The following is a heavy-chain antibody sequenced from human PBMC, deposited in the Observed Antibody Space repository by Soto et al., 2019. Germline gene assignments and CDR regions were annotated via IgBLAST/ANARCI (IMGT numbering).Heavy chain of an antibody. Sequence: QVQLVESGGGVVQPGRSLRLSCAASGFTFSSYGMHWVRQAPGEGLEWVAVISYDGSNKYYADYVKGRFTISRDNSKNTLYLQMNSLRAEDTAVYYCAKDRRKVVVAAPFDYWGQGTLVTVSS. CDR3: AKDRRKVVVAAPFDY. D-gene: IGHD2-15*01. CDR1: GFTFSSYG. CDR2: ISYDGSNK. J-gene: IGHJ4*02. V-gene: IGHV3-30*18.